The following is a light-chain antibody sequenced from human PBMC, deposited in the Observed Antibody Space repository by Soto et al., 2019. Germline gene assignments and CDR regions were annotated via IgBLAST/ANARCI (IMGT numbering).Light chain of an antibody. CDR3: QQYYTYPYT. CDR1: QAIANY. J-gene: IGKJ2*01. CDR2: AAS. Sequence: DIQMTQSPSSLSASVGDRVTITCRASQAIANYVVWIQQKPGKAPKSLIFAASNLQSGVPSNFNGSGSGTDFTLTISSLQAEDFATYYCQQYYTYPYTFGRGTKLEIK. V-gene: IGKV1-16*02.